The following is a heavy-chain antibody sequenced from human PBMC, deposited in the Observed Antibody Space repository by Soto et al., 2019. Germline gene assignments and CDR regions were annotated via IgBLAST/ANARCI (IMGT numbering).Heavy chain of an antibody. Sequence: QVQLQQWGAGLLKPSETLSLTCAVYGGSFSGYYWTWIRQPPGTGLVWIGEINHGGSTNYNPSLKSRVTISVDTSKNQFPLKLTSVTAADTAVYYCARDKITGLFDYWGQGTLVTVS. J-gene: IGHJ4*02. CDR3: ARDKITGLFDY. CDR1: GGSFSGYY. D-gene: IGHD2-8*02. CDR2: INHGGST. V-gene: IGHV4-34*01.